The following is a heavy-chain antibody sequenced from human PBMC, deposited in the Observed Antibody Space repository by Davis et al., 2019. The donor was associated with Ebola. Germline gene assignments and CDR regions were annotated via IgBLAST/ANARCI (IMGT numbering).Heavy chain of an antibody. CDR3: ARRGSGYYRDFDY. Sequence: PGGSLRLSCKGSGSSFTSYWIGWVRQMPGKGLEWMGIIYPGDSDTRYSPSFQGQVTISADKSISTAYLQWSSLKASDTAMYYCARRGSGYYRDFDYWGQGTLVTVSS. J-gene: IGHJ4*02. CDR2: IYPGDSDT. CDR1: GSSFTSYW. D-gene: IGHD3-3*01. V-gene: IGHV5-51*01.